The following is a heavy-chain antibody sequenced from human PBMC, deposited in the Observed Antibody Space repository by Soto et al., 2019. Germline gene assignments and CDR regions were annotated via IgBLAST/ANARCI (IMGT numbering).Heavy chain of an antibody. CDR1: GVSITSHY. V-gene: IGHV4-59*11. CDR2: TYFRGSA. J-gene: IGHJ5*02. Sequence: SETLSLTCDVSGVSITSHYWNWIRQSPGMGLEWFGSTYFRGSASYNPSLKSRVTISLDTSKDQLSLTLSAVTAAASAVYYCARDLRSRGWFDPWGPGIMVTVSS. CDR3: ARDLRSRGWFDP.